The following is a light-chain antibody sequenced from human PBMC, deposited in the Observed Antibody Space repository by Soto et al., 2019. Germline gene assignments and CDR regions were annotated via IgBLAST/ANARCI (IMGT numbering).Light chain of an antibody. J-gene: IGKJ4*01. CDR1: QGIKND. CDR2: AAS. Sequence: AIQMTQSPSSLSASVGDRVTITCRASQGIKNDLGCYQQKPGKAPKLLIYAASSLQSGVPSRFSGSGSGTDFTLTISSLQPEDFATYYCLQDYNFPRTFGGGTKVEIK. CDR3: LQDYNFPRT. V-gene: IGKV1-6*01.